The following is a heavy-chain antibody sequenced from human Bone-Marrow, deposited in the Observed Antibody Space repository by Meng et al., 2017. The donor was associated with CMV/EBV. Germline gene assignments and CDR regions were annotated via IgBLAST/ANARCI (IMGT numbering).Heavy chain of an antibody. CDR1: GFTFSSYW. CDR2: INSDGSST. J-gene: IGHJ4*02. D-gene: IGHD3-16*01. V-gene: IGHV3-74*01. Sequence: GGSLRLSCAASGFTFSSYWMHWVRQAPGKGLVWVSRINSDGSSTSYADSVKGRFTISRDNAKNTLYLQMNSLRAEDTAVYYCARVEFYDYVWGSYPYWGQGTLVTVSS. CDR3: ARVEFYDYVWGSYPY.